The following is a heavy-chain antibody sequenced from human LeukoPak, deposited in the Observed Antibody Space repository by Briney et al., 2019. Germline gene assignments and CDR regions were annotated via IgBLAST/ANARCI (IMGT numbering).Heavy chain of an antibody. J-gene: IGHJ5*02. CDR1: GYSINSGYC. CDR3: ARDNRYCIGGYCSNWFDP. Sequence: KASETLSLTCAVSGYSINSGYCWGWIRQPPGKGLEWIGGIDHSGNTHYNPSLKNRVTISADTSKNEFSLKLSSVTATDTAVYYCARDNRYCIGGYCSNWFDPWGQGTLVTVSP. V-gene: IGHV4-38-2*02. D-gene: IGHD2-15*01. CDR2: IDHSGNT.